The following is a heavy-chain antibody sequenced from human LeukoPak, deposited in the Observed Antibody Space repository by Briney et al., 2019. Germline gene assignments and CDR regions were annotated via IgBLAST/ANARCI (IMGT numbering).Heavy chain of an antibody. V-gene: IGHV4-39*01. CDR3: ARHDGGWELPDAFDI. D-gene: IGHD1-7*01. Sequence: SETLSPTCTVSGGSISSSSYYWGWIRQPPGKGLEWIGSIYYSGSTYYNPSLKSRVTISVDTSKNQFSLKLSSVTAADTAVYYCARHDGGWELPDAFDIWGQGTMVTVSS. CDR2: IYYSGST. J-gene: IGHJ3*02. CDR1: GGSISSSSYY.